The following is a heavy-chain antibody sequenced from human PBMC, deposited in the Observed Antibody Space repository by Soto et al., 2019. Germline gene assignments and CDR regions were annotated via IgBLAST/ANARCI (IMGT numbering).Heavy chain of an antibody. CDR2: INAGNGNT. D-gene: IGHD5-18*01. CDR1: GYTFTSYA. CDR3: ARDQKFAAMAQNWFDP. Sequence: ASVKVSCKASGYTFTSYAMHWVRQAPGQRLEWMGWINAGNGNTKYSQKFQGRVTITRDTSASTAYMELSSLRSEDTAVYYCARDQKFAAMAQNWFDPWGQGTLVTVSS. J-gene: IGHJ5*02. V-gene: IGHV1-3*01.